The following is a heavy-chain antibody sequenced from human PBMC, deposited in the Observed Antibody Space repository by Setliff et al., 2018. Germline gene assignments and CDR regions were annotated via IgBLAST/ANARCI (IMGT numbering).Heavy chain of an antibody. Sequence: KPSETLSLTCAVSGYSISGAYYWGWIRQPPGKGLEWIGNIHHSGSTYYNPSLKSRVTISLDTAKSQFSLKLTSLSAADTAVYYCAALPMEIYPIGPPHYWGQGTLVTVS. D-gene: IGHD3-3*01. V-gene: IGHV4-38-2*01. CDR3: AALPMEIYPIGPPHY. CDR1: GYSISGAYY. J-gene: IGHJ4*02. CDR2: IHHSGST.